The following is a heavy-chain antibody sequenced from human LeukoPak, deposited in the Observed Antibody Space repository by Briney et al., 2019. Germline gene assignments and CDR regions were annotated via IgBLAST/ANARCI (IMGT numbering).Heavy chain of an antibody. D-gene: IGHD5-18*01. V-gene: IGHV4-31*03. J-gene: IGHJ4*02. CDR2: IYYSGST. CDR1: GGSISSGGYY. Sequence: SETLPLTCTVSGGSISSGGYYWSWIRQHPGKGLEWIGYIYYSGSTYYNPSLKSRVTISVDTSKNQFSLKLSSVTAADTAVYYCARVSGTAMIDYWGQGTLVTVSS. CDR3: ARVSGTAMIDY.